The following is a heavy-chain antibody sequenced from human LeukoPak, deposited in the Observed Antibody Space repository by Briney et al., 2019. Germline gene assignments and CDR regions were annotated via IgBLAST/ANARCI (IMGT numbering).Heavy chain of an antibody. CDR2: ISSNGGST. Sequence: GGSLRLSCAASGFTFSSYAMHWVRQAPGKGLEYVSAISSNGGSTYYANSVKGRFTISRDNSKNTLYLQMGSLRAEDMAVYYCARVGTRGPWFDPWGQGTLVTVSS. CDR3: ARVGTRGPWFDP. D-gene: IGHD7-27*01. CDR1: GFTFSSYA. V-gene: IGHV3-64*01. J-gene: IGHJ5*02.